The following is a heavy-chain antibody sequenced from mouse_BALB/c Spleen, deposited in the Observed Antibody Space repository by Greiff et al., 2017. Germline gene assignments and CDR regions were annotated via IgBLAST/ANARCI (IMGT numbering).Heavy chain of an antibody. J-gene: IGHJ4*01. CDR1: GFTFSSFG. Sequence: EVKVVESGGGLVQPGGSRKLSCAASGFTFSSFGMHWVRQAPEKGLEWVAYISSGSSTIYYADTVKGRFTISRDNPKNTLFLQMTSLRSEDTAMYYCARTTVVYYYAMDYWGQGTSVTVSS. V-gene: IGHV5-17*02. D-gene: IGHD1-1*01. CDR2: ISSGSSTI. CDR3: ARTTVVYYYAMDY.